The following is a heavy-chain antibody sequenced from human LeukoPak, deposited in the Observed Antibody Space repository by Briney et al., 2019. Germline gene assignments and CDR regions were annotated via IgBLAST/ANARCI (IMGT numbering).Heavy chain of an antibody. J-gene: IGHJ4*02. Sequence: GGSLRLSCAASGFTFSSYSMNWVRQAPGKGLEWVSYISSSSSTIYYADSVKGRFSISRDNVKNTLYLQMNNLRAEDTAVYHCATPLDYRASSGFHQGGDWGQGTLVTVSS. CDR1: GFTFSSYS. V-gene: IGHV3-48*04. D-gene: IGHD3-22*01. CDR3: ATPLDYRASSGFHQGGD. CDR2: ISSSSSTI.